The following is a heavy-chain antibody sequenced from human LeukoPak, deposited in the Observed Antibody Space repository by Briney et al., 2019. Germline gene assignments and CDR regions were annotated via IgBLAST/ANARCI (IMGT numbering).Heavy chain of an antibody. CDR1: GFTFSRYS. J-gene: IGHJ5*02. V-gene: IGHV3-21*01. CDR3: ARDRGYCLDP. D-gene: IGHD2-15*01. Sequence: GGSLRLSCAASGFTFSRYSMNWVRQAPGKGLEWVSSISSSSSYIYYADSVKGRFTISRDNAKNSPYLQMNSLRAEDTAVYYCARDRGYCLDPWGQGTLVTVSS. CDR2: ISSSSSYI.